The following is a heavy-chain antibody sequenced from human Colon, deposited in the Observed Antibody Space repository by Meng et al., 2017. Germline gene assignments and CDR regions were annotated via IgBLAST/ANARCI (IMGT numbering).Heavy chain of an antibody. D-gene: IGHD3-9*01. V-gene: IGHV4-38-2*02. CDR1: GYSISSGYY. Sequence: SETLSLTCTVSGYSISSGYYWGWIRQPPGKGQEWIGSIYHSGTTYYNPSLKSRVTISKDTSKNQFSLKLSSVTAADTAVYYCAARGRDDILTGYTDYFFDFWGQGTLVTGSS. CDR3: AARGRDDILTGYTDYFFDF. J-gene: IGHJ4*02. CDR2: IYHSGTT.